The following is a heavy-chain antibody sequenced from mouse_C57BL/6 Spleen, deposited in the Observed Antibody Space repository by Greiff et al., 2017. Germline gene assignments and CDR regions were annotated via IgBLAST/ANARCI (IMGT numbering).Heavy chain of an antibody. CDR2: INPGSGGT. D-gene: IGHD1-1*01. CDR1: GYAFTNYL. CDR3: ARLRFDYYGSSYAMDY. V-gene: IGHV1-54*01. Sequence: VQLQQSGAELVRPGTSVKVSCKASGYAFTNYLIEWVKQRPGQGLEWIGVINPGSGGTNYNEKFKGKATLTADKSSSTAYMQLSSLTSEDSAVYFCARLRFDYYGSSYAMDYWGQGTSVTVSS. J-gene: IGHJ4*01.